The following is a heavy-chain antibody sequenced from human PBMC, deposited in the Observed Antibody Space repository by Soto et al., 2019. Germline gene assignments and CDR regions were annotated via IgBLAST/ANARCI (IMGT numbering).Heavy chain of an antibody. Sequence: SVKVSCNASGGTFSSYAISWVRQAPGQGLEWMGCIIPIFGTANYAQKFQGRVTITADESTSTAYMELSSLRSEDTAVYYCARGVDFWSGYYTDYYYGMDVWG. J-gene: IGHJ6*02. CDR1: GGTFSSYA. CDR3: ARGVDFWSGYYTDYYYGMDV. CDR2: IIPIFGTA. V-gene: IGHV1-69*13. D-gene: IGHD3-3*01.